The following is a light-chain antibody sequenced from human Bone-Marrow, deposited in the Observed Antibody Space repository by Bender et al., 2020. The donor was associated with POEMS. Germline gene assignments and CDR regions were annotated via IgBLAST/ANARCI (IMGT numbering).Light chain of an antibody. Sequence: QPVVTQPPSASGTPGQRVTISCSGSGSNIGGYPVNWYQQLPGTAPRLLIYTNNERPSGVPDRFSGSKSGTSASLAITGLQSDDEAIYFCVAWDASLNGWVFGGGTKLTVL. CDR1: GSNIGGYP. CDR3: VAWDASLNGWV. V-gene: IGLV1-44*01. J-gene: IGLJ3*02. CDR2: TNN.